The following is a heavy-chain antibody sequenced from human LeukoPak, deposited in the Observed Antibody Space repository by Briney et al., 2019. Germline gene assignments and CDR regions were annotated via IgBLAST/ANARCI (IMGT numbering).Heavy chain of an antibody. CDR2: IYPGDSDT. D-gene: IGHD3-22*01. CDR1: GYSFTSYW. J-gene: IGHJ4*02. CDR3: ARLKYYDSTGLPGGFDY. Sequence: GESLKISCKGSGYSFTSYWIGWVRQMPGKGLEWMGIIYPGDSDTRYSPSFQGQVTISADKSISTAYLQWSSLKASDTAMYYCARLKYYDSTGLPGGFDYWGQGTLVTVSS. V-gene: IGHV5-51*01.